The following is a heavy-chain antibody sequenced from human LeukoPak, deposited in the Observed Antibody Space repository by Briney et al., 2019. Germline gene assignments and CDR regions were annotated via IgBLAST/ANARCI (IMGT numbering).Heavy chain of an antibody. CDR3: ARSEADMVRGVIPFDY. CDR1: GFTSSSYG. D-gene: IGHD3-10*01. CDR2: IWYDGSNR. V-gene: IGHV3-33*01. J-gene: IGHJ4*02. Sequence: PGRSLRLSCAASGFTSSSYGMHWGRQAPGKGLEWVAVIWYDGSNRYYADSVKGRFTISRDNSKNTLYLQMNSLRAEDTAVYYCARSEADMVRGVIPFDYWGQGTLVTVSS.